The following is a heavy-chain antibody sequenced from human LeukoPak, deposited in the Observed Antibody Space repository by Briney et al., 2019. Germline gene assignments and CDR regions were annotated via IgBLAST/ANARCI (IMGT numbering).Heavy chain of an antibody. D-gene: IGHD3-16*02. CDR3: ATPFNRYHDAFDI. Sequence: ASVKVSCKASGYTFISYGISWVRQAPGQGLEWMGWISAYNDNTNYAQNLQGRVTMTTETSTSTAYMELRSLRSDDTAVYYCATPFNRYHDAFDIWGQGTMVTVSS. CDR1: GYTFISYG. J-gene: IGHJ3*02. CDR2: ISAYNDNT. V-gene: IGHV1-18*01.